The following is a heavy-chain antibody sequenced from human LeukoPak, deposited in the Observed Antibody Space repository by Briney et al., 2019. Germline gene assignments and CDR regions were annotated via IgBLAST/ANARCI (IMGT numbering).Heavy chain of an antibody. D-gene: IGHD1-26*01. CDR2: IIPIFGTA. J-gene: IGHJ4*02. V-gene: IGHV1-69*05. CDR1: GYTFTSYD. Sequence: SVKVSCKASGYTFTSYDINWVRQAPGQGLEWMGRIIPIFGTANYAQKFQGRVTITTDESTSTAYMELSSLRSEDTAVYYCARDSQWELLPHFDYWGQGTLVTVSS. CDR3: ARDSQWELLPHFDY.